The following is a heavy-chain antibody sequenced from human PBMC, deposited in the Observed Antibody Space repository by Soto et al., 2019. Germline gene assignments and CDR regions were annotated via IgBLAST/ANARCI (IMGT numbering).Heavy chain of an antibody. J-gene: IGHJ5*02. V-gene: IGHV1-69*13. Sequence: GASVKVSRKASGGTFRIYASSWVRQAPRQGLEWMGGIIPIFGTANYAQKFQGRVTITADESTSTAYMELSSLRSEDTAVYYCARGVCSSTSCYNWFDPWGQGTLVTVSS. CDR3: ARGVCSSTSCYNWFDP. CDR2: IIPIFGTA. CDR1: GGTFRIYA. D-gene: IGHD2-2*01.